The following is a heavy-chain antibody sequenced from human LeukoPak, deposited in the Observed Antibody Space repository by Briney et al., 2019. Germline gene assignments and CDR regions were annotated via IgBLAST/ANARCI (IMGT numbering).Heavy chain of an antibody. CDR2: IYYSGST. J-gene: IGHJ4*02. Sequence: SETLSLTCTVSGGSISSYHWSWIRQPPGKGLEWIGYIYYSGSTNYNPSLKSRVTISVDTSKNQFSLKLSSVTAADTAVYYCARVQFPTGSGSYSFDYWGQGTLVTVSS. CDR1: GGSISSYH. D-gene: IGHD3-10*01. V-gene: IGHV4-59*01. CDR3: ARVQFPTGSGSYSFDY.